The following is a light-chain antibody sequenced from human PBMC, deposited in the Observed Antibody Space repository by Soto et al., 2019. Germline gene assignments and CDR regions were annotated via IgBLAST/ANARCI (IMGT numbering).Light chain of an antibody. CDR3: SSYTSSSTLNYV. Sequence: QSALTQPGSVSGSPGQSITISCTGTSSDIGNYNYVSWYQQHPGKAPKLMIYEVSNRPSGVSNRFSGSKSGNTASLTISGLQAEDEADYYCSSYTSSSTLNYVFGTGTKLTVL. V-gene: IGLV2-14*01. CDR1: SSDIGNYNY. J-gene: IGLJ1*01. CDR2: EVS.